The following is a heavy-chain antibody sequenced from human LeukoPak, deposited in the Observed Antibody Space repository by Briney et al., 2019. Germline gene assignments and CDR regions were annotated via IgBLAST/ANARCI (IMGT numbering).Heavy chain of an antibody. D-gene: IGHD3-10*01. V-gene: IGHV3-48*01. CDR1: GFTFSSYS. CDR2: ISSSSSTI. J-gene: IGHJ3*02. CDR3: ARDPRGSGSYYVSAFDI. Sequence: PGGSLRLTCTASGFTFSSYSMNWVRQAPGKGLEWVSYISSSSSTIYYADSVKDRFTVSGDNVQNSLYLQMNSLRAEDTAVYHCARDPRGSGSYYVSAFDIWGQGTVVTVSS.